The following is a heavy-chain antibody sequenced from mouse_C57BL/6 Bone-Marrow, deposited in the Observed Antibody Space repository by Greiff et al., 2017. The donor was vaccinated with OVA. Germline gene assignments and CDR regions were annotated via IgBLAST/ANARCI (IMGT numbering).Heavy chain of an antibody. CDR2: IYPGSGNT. J-gene: IGHJ4*01. D-gene: IGHD1-1*01. Sequence: QVQLQQSGAELARPGASVKLSCKASGYNFTSYGISWVKQRPGQGLEWIGEIYPGSGNTYYTEKFKGKATLTADTSSSTAYMQLSSLTSEDSAVYYGARRYYGNSSSFDYWGKGTSVTVSS. CDR1: GYNFTSYG. CDR3: ARRYYGNSSSFDY. V-gene: IGHV1-81*01.